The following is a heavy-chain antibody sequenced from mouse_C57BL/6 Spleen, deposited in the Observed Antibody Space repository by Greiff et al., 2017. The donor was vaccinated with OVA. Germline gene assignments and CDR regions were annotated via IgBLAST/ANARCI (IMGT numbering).Heavy chain of an antibody. D-gene: IGHD1-1*01. V-gene: IGHV1-82*01. Sequence: VKLMESGPELVKPGASVKISCTASGYAFSSSWMNWVKQRPGKGLEWIGRIYPGDGDTNYNGKFKGKATLTADKSSSTAYLQLSSLTSEDSAVYFCERRYGSCYWYFAGWGTGTTVTVSS. CDR2: IYPGDGDT. CDR1: GYAFSSSW. J-gene: IGHJ1*03. CDR3: ERRYGSCYWYFAG.